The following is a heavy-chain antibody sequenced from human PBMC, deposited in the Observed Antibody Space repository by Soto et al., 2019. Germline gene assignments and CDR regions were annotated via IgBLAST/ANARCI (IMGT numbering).Heavy chain of an antibody. J-gene: IGHJ6*02. V-gene: IGHV3-74*01. CDR2: IISGGTRV. Sequence: GGSLRLSCAASGFTFSNDWMNWVRQGPGKGLEWVSRIISGGTRVAYADSVKGRFTIARDNAKNTLYLEMHSLTAEDTAVYYCARERTSKGGMDVWGQGTTVTVSS. CDR1: GFTFSNDW. CDR3: ARERTSKGGMDV.